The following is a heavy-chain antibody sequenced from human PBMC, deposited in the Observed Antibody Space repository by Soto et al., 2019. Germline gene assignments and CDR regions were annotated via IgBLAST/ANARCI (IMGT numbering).Heavy chain of an antibody. D-gene: IGHD1-26*01. CDR2: INHLETT. J-gene: IGHJ4*02. Sequence: SETLSLTCTVSGASITFGGYSWSWIRQTPGKGLEWIGYINHLETTFYNPSFESRLTLSIDRAKNQFSPKLHSMSAADRAVYFCARGGGSDSLDYWGQGILVTVSS. CDR1: GASITFGGYS. V-gene: IGHV4-30-2*01. CDR3: ARGGGSDSLDY.